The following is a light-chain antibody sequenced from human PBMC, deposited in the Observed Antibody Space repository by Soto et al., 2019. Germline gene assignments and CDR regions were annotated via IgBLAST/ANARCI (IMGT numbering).Light chain of an antibody. V-gene: IGLV1-44*01. Sequence: QAVVTQPPSASGTPGQRVTISCSGSRSNIGSNAVHWYQQLPGTAPKLLIYSNSQRPSGVPDRFSGSKSDTSASLAISGLQSEDEAEYYCAAWDDSLKGYVFGTGTKVTVL. CDR3: AAWDDSLKGYV. CDR1: RSNIGSNA. CDR2: SNS. J-gene: IGLJ1*01.